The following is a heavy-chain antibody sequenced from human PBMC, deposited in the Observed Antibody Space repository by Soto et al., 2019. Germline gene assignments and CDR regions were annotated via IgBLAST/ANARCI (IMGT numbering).Heavy chain of an antibody. J-gene: IGHJ4*02. CDR2: ISTGGGST. D-gene: IGHD6-25*01. V-gene: IGHV3-23*01. CDR1: GFTSSSHV. Sequence: EVQLLESGGGLVQPGGSLRLSCAASGFTSSSHVMSWVRQAPGKGLECVSGISTGGGSTDYADSVKGRFTISRDNSKNTLNLQMKSRRAEDTAVYYCARSREIIASAGSFDNWGQGTLVTVSS. CDR3: ARSREIIASAGSFDN.